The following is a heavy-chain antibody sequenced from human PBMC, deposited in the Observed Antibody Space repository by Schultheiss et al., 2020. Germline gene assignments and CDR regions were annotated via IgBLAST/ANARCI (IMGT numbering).Heavy chain of an antibody. V-gene: IGHV4-34*01. J-gene: IGHJ3*02. CDR1: GGSFSGYY. CDR2: INHSGST. Sequence: SETLSLTCAVYGGSFSGYYWSWIRQPPGKGLEWIGEINHSGSTHYNPSLKSRVTLSVDTSKNQFSLKLSSVTAADTAVYYCARAMVGDAFDIWGQGTMVTVSS. D-gene: IGHD2-15*01. CDR3: ARAMVGDAFDI.